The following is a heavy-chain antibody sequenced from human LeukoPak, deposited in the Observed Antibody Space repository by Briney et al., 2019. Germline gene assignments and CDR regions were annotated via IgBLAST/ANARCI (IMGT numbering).Heavy chain of an antibody. Sequence: SETLSLTCAVYGGSFSGYYWSWIRQPPGKGLEWIGEINHSGSTNYNPSLKSRVTISVDTSKNQFSLKLSSVTAADTAVYYCARGTGVRDMFDYWGQGTLVTVSS. CDR2: INHSGST. D-gene: IGHD3-10*01. V-gene: IGHV4-34*01. CDR3: ARGTGVRDMFDY. CDR1: GGSFSGYY. J-gene: IGHJ4*02.